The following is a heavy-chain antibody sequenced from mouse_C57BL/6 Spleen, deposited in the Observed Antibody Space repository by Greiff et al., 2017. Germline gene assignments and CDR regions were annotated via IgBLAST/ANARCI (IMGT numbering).Heavy chain of an antibody. CDR3: ARPTDSSGYMDY. J-gene: IGHJ4*01. CDR1: GYSFTDYN. CDR2: INPNYGTT. Sequence: EVKLLESGPELVKPGASVKISCKASGYSFTDYNMNWVKQSNGKSLEWIGVINPNYGTTSYNQKFKGKATLTVDQSSSTAYMQLNSLTSEDSAVYYCARPTDSSGYMDYWGQGTSVTVSS. V-gene: IGHV1-39*01. D-gene: IGHD3-2*02.